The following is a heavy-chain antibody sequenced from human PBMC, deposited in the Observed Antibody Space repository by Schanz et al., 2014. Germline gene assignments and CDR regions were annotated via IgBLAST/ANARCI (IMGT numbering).Heavy chain of an antibody. CDR1: GFTFTDHA. Sequence: EVQLLASGGGLVQPGGSLRLTCLTSGFTFTDHAMSWVRQAPGKGLEWVSGISWNSYSLLYADSVQGRFTISRDNAKNSLYLQMNSLRHDDTAFYYCARAPGANASPYYFDYWGQGSLVTVSS. D-gene: IGHD2-8*01. CDR3: ARAPGANASPYYFDY. CDR2: ISWNSYSL. J-gene: IGHJ4*02. V-gene: IGHV3-9*01.